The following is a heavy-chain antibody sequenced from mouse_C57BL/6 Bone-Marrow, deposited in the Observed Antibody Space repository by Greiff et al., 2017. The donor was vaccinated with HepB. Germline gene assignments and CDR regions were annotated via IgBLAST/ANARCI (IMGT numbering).Heavy chain of an antibody. CDR3: ARLDPGNSGGFAY. J-gene: IGHJ3*01. Sequence: VQLQQSGPELVKPGASVKIPCKASGYTFTDYNMDWVKQSHGKSLEWIGDINPNNGGTIYNQKFKGKATLTVDKSSSTAYMELRSLTSEDTAVYYCARLDPGNSGGFAYWGQGTLVTVSA. CDR1: GYTFTDYN. CDR2: INPNNGGT. D-gene: IGHD2-1*01. V-gene: IGHV1-18*01.